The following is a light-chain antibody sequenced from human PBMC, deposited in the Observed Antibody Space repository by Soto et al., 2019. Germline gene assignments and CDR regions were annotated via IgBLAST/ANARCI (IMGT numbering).Light chain of an antibody. Sequence: DIQRTQSPSSLSASVGDRVTITCQASQDISNYLNWYQQKPGKASKLLIYDASNLETGVPSRFSGSGSGTDFTFTISSLQPEDIATYYCQQYDNPLFTFGPGTKVDIK. CDR1: QDISNY. J-gene: IGKJ3*01. CDR2: DAS. V-gene: IGKV1-33*01. CDR3: QQYDNPLFT.